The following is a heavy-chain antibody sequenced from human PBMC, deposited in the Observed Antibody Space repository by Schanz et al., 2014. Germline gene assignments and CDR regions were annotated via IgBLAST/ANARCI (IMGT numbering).Heavy chain of an antibody. J-gene: IGHJ4*02. D-gene: IGHD1-26*01. CDR2: ISGSGNTI. CDR1: GFTFSSHS. Sequence: KLVESGGNLVQPGGSLRLSCVASGFTFSSHSMNWVRQAPGQGLEWLSYISGSGNTIYYADSVKGRFTISRDNAKNSLSLQMDRLRDEDTAVYYCARRYSGRYCFDYWGQGTLVAVSS. CDR3: ARRYSGRYCFDY. V-gene: IGHV3-48*02.